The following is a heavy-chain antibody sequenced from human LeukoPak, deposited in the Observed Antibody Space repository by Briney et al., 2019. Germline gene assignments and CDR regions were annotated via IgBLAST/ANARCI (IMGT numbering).Heavy chain of an antibody. CDR2: MNPNSGNT. D-gene: IGHD3-22*01. CDR3: ARGHYYDSSGPSLFDP. Sequence: ASVKVSCKASGYTFTSYDLNWVRQATGRGREWMGWMNPNSGNTGYAQKFQGRVTMTRNTSVSTAYMELSSLRSEDTAVYYCARGHYYDSSGPSLFDPWGQGTLVTVSS. V-gene: IGHV1-8*01. J-gene: IGHJ5*02. CDR1: GYTFTSYD.